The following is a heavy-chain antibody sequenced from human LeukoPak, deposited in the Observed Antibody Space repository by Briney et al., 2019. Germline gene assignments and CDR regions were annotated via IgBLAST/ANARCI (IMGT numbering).Heavy chain of an antibody. CDR2: IYYSGST. D-gene: IGHD6-13*01. Sequence: PSETLSLTCTVSGATISSTSYYWSWIRQPPGKGLEWIGSIYYSGSTYYNPSLKSRVTISVDTSKNQFSLKLSSVTAADTAVYYCAREIAAAGIIDYWGQGTLVTVPS. CDR1: GATISSTSYY. J-gene: IGHJ4*02. CDR3: AREIAAAGIIDY. V-gene: IGHV4-39*07.